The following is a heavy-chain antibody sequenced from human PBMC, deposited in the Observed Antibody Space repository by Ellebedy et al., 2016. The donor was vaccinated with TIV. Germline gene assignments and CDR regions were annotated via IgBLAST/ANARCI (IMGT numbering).Heavy chain of an antibody. J-gene: IGHJ4*02. V-gene: IGHV3-15*01. Sequence: GESLKISXAASGLTFSSAWMTWVRQAPGKGLEWVGLIQSKTDGGATYYAAPVKGRFTVSRDDSKDMVYLQMDSLKTDDTAVYYCTTGGGYLDYWGQGSLVTVSS. CDR3: TTGGGYLDY. D-gene: IGHD3-22*01. CDR1: GLTFSSAW. CDR2: IQSKTDGGAT.